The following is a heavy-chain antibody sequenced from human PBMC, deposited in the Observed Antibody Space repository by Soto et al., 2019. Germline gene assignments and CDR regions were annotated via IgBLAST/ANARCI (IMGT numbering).Heavy chain of an antibody. V-gene: IGHV3-30-3*01. CDR1: VFTFSSYA. CDR2: ISYDGSNK. Sequence: PGWSLRLSCASSVFTFSSYAMHWVRQAPGKGLEWVAVISYDGSNKYYADSVKGRFTISRDNSKNTLYLQMNSLRAEDTAVYYCARPRNYYDSSGYTDPYFDYWGQGTLVTVSS. D-gene: IGHD3-22*01. J-gene: IGHJ4*02. CDR3: ARPRNYYDSSGYTDPYFDY.